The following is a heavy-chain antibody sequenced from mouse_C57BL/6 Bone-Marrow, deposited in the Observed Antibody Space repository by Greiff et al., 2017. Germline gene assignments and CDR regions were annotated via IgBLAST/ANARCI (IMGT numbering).Heavy chain of an antibody. V-gene: IGHV1-42*01. D-gene: IGHD2-3*01. CDR3: ARYDGY. J-gene: IGHJ3*02. CDR1: GYSFTGYY. Sequence: VQLQQSGPELVKPGASVKISCKASGYSFTGYYMNWVKQSPEKSLEWIGEINPSTGGTPYNQKFKAKATLTVDKSSSTAYMQLKSLTSEDSAVYYCARYDGYWGQGTLVTVSA. CDR2: INPSTGGT.